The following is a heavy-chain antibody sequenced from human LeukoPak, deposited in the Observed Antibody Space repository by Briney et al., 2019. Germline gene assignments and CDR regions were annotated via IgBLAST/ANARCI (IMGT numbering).Heavy chain of an antibody. CDR2: IYYSGST. D-gene: IGHD1-26*01. J-gene: IGHJ6*03. CDR1: GGSISSYY. V-gene: IGHV4-59*12. Sequence: SETLSLTCTVSGGSISSYYWSWIRQPPGKGLEWIGYIYYSGSTNYNPSLKSRVTMSVDTSKNQFSLKLSSVTAADTAVYYCAREGAAQERYYYYYMDVWGKGTTVTVSS. CDR3: AREGAAQERYYYYYMDV.